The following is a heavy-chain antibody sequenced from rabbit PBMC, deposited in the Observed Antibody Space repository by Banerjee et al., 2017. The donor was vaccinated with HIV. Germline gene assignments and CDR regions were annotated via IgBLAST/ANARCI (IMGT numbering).Heavy chain of an antibody. J-gene: IGHJ6*01. CDR2: IDTGSGTT. V-gene: IGHV1S40*01. Sequence: QSLEESGGGLVKPGASLTLTCKASGFDLSSYYDMCRVRQAPGKGPEWIACIDTGSGTTYYASWAKGRFTITKTSSTTVTLQMTSLTAADTATYFCARDRDTGTAYYFDLWGPGTLVTVS. D-gene: IGHD7-1*01. CDR3: ARDRDTGTAYYFDL. CDR1: GFDLSSYYD.